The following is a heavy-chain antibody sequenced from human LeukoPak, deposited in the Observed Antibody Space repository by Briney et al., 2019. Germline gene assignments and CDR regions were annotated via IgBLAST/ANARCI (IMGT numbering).Heavy chain of an antibody. CDR1: AYTFTNYG. D-gene: IGHD3-22*01. Sequence: ASVTVSFKASAYTFTNYGISWVRPAPGQGGEWMGWISAYNGNTNQAQKLQGRVTMTTDKSTRTAYMEMRSLRSEDTAVYYCARDYYDSSGYYYVFAYWGQGTLVTVSS. J-gene: IGHJ4*02. CDR2: ISAYNGNT. V-gene: IGHV1-18*01. CDR3: ARDYYDSSGYYYVFAY.